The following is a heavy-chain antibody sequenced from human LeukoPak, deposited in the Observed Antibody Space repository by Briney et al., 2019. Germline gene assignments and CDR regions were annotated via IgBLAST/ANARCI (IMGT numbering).Heavy chain of an antibody. Sequence: TGGSLRLSCAASGFTFSSYSMNWIRQAPGKGLEWVSYISSSSSTIYYGDSVKGRFTISRDNAKNSLYLQMNSLRDEDTAVYYCARAIGSGYDSDLRYFFDYWGQGTLVTVSS. V-gene: IGHV3-48*02. D-gene: IGHD5-12*01. CDR2: ISSSSSTI. CDR3: ARAIGSGYDSDLRYFFDY. J-gene: IGHJ4*02. CDR1: GFTFSSYS.